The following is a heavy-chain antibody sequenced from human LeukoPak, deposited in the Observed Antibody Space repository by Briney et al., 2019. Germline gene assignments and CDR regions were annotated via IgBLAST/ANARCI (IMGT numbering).Heavy chain of an antibody. Sequence: GGSLRLSREASGFTFSSYEMNWVRQAPGKGLEWVSYISSSGSTIYYADSVKGRFTISRDNAKNSLYLQMNSLRAEDTAVYYRARERGGYCSGTSCSRAFDIWGRGAMVTVSS. D-gene: IGHD2-2*03. CDR1: GFTFSSYE. CDR3: ARERGGYCSGTSCSRAFDI. V-gene: IGHV3-48*03. CDR2: ISSSGSTI. J-gene: IGHJ3*02.